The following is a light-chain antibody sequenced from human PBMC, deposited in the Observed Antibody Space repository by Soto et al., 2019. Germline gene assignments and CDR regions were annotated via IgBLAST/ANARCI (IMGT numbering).Light chain of an antibody. CDR1: SSDVGGYNY. J-gene: IGLJ1*01. Sequence: QSVLTQPPSASGSPGQSVTISCTGTSSDVGGYNYVSWYQQHPGKAPKLMIYEVSKRPSGVPDRFPGSKSGNTASLTVSGLQAEDEADYSCSSYAGSNNVFGTGTKLTVL. CDR2: EVS. V-gene: IGLV2-8*01. CDR3: SSYAGSNNV.